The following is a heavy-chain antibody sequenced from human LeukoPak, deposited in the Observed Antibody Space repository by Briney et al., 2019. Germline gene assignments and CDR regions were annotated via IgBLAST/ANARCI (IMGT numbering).Heavy chain of an antibody. V-gene: IGHV3-43D*03. Sequence: QPGGSLRLSCVGSGFTFGEYGMHWVRQVPGKGLEWVCHITWDGGSTYYAGSVKGRFTIYSDNSKNSLFLQMNSLGPEDTALYYCAKDIHIGHGSGWPESWGQGTLVTVSS. CDR1: GFTFGEYG. CDR2: ITWDGGST. CDR3: AKDIHIGHGSGWPES. D-gene: IGHD6-19*01. J-gene: IGHJ5*02.